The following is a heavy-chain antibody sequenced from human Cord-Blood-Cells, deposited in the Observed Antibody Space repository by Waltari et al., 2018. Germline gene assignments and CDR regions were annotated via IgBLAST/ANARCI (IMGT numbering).Heavy chain of an antibody. J-gene: IGHJ5*02. CDR2: IYYSGST. CDR3: ARHVQVLRFLEWLKDWFDP. CDR1: GGSISSSSYY. D-gene: IGHD3-3*01. Sequence: QLQLQESGPGLVKPSETLSPTCTVSGGSISSSSYYWGWMRPPPRKGLEWIGSIYYSGSTYYNPSLKRRVTISVDTSKNQFSLKLSSVTAADTAVYYCARHVQVLRFLEWLKDWFDPWGQGTLVTVSS. V-gene: IGHV4-39*01.